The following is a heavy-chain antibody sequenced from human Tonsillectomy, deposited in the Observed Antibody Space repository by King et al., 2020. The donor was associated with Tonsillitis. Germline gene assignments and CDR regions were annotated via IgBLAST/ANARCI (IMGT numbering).Heavy chain of an antibody. J-gene: IGHJ5*02. CDR3: ARHTRWSDP. CDR2: IYYSGST. Sequence: VQLHESGPGLVKPSETLSLTCTVSGASISSYYWSWIRQPPGKGLEWIGYIYYSGSTNYNPSLKSRVTISIDTSKDQFSLKLTSVTAADTAMYYCARHTRWSDPWGKGTLVTVSS. V-gene: IGHV4-59*08. CDR1: GASISSYY.